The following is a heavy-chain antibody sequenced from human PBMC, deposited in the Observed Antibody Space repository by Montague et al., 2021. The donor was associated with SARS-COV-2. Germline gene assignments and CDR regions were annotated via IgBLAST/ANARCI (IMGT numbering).Heavy chain of an antibody. CDR3: ARGRNFQLLFEHHYGMDV. CDR1: AYTFTSFD. Sequence: SVKVSCKASAYTFTSFDIHWVRQAPGQGLEWMGWVNPNSANTGYAQKFQGRVTMTRNIAVSTAYMELSSLRSEDTAVYYCARGRNFQLLFEHHYGMDVWGQGTTITVSS. J-gene: IGHJ6*02. V-gene: IGHV1-8*01. CDR2: VNPNSANT. D-gene: IGHD3-10*01.